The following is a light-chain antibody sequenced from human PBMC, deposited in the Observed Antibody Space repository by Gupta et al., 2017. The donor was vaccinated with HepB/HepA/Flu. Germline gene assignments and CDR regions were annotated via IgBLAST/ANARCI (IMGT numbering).Light chain of an antibody. Sequence: EIVMTQSPATLSVSPGERATLSCRASQNINSNLAWYQQKPGQVPRLLIYGAFTRATDIPARFSGSGSGTEFTLTISSLQSEDFAVYYCQQDNIWPLTFGGGTKVEIK. J-gene: IGKJ4*01. V-gene: IGKV3-15*01. CDR2: GAF. CDR3: QQDNIWPLT. CDR1: QNINSN.